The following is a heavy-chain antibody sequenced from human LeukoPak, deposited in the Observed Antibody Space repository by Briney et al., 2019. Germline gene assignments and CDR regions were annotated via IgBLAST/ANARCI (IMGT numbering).Heavy chain of an antibody. CDR1: GFIFNEYA. CDR3: ARVDAISHTNWGFGGHSSNFDL. D-gene: IGHD7-27*01. J-gene: IGHJ4*02. Sequence: PGGSLRLSCAASGFIFNEYAMSWVRQAPGKGLEWVSGINWNGGSPGYGNSVQGRFTVSRDNAKSSLYLQMNSLRAEATAFYYCARVDAISHTNWGFGGHSSNFDLWGQGTLVTVSS. V-gene: IGHV3-20*04. CDR2: INWNGGSP.